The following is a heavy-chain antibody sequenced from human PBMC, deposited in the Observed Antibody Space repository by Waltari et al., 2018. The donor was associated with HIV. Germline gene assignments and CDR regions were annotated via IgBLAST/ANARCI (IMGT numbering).Heavy chain of an antibody. CDR3: ARGAFGETDY. D-gene: IGHD3-10*01. V-gene: IGHV3-20*04. Sequence: EVPLVESGGGVARPGLPLRLPCSLSGFNFATYGMSWVRQVPGKGLEWVAGINFHGNVTGHGDSVKGRFTIFRDNAKKSVYLQMNSLRIEDTALYYCARGAFGETDYWGQGTLVTVVS. J-gene: IGHJ4*02. CDR1: GFNFATYG. CDR2: INFHGNVT.